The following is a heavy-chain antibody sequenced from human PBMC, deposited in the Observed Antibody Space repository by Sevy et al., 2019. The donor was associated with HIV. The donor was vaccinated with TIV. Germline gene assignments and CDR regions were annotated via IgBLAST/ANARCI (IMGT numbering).Heavy chain of an antibody. CDR1: GYTFTSYA. J-gene: IGHJ5*02. D-gene: IGHD2-2*02. CDR3: ARPGYCSSTSCYNNWFDP. Sequence: ASVKVSCKASGYTFTSYAMNWVRQAPGQGLEWMGWINTNTGNPTYAQGFTGRFVFSLDTSVSTAYLQISSLKADDTAVYYCARPGYCSSTSCYNNWFDPWGQGTLVTVSS. V-gene: IGHV7-4-1*02. CDR2: INTNTGNP.